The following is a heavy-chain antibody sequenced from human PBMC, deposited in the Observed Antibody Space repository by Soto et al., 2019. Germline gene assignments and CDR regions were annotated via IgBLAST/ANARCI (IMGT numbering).Heavy chain of an antibody. CDR3: ARLPRACNKTSCYYADH. D-gene: IGHD3-3*01. CDR2: MYPGDSDT. CDR1: GYDFNTNW. Sequence: PGESLKISCRGSGYDFNTNWFGWVRQLPGRGLEWVGIMYPGDSDTRYNPSLQGHVTLSVDVTVSTAFLQWRSLETSDTGMYFCARLPRACNKTSCYYADHWGQGTQVTVSS. J-gene: IGHJ4*02. V-gene: IGHV5-51*01.